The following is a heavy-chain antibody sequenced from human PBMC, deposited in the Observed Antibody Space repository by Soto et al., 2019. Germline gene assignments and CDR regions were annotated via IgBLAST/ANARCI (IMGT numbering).Heavy chain of an antibody. J-gene: IGHJ3*02. Sequence: QVQLVQSGAAVKKPGASVKVSCKASGYTFTSYGISWVRQAPGQGLEWRGWISNYNGNTNYAQKLQGRVTMTTDTSTSTGYMELRSLRSDDTAGYYCARDGGIAAVLNDAFDIWGQGTMVPVSS. CDR1: GYTFTSYG. D-gene: IGHD6-13*01. CDR3: ARDGGIAAVLNDAFDI. CDR2: ISNYNGNT. V-gene: IGHV1-18*01.